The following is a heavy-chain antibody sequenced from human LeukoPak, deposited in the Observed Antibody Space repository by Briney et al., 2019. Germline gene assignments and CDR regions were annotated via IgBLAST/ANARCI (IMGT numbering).Heavy chain of an antibody. CDR2: IRDSTTT. V-gene: IGHV4-30-2*01. CDR3: SRGGFYGSGVDAFDI. J-gene: IGHJ3*02. D-gene: IGHD3-10*01. CDR1: GDSISSGVYY. Sequence: SQTLSLTCTVSGDSISSGVYYWTWIRQPPGKGLQWIGYIRDSTTTFQSSSLKSRVTMLEDGSKNQVSLKLDSVTAADTAVYYCSRGGFYGSGVDAFDIWGQGTMVTVSS.